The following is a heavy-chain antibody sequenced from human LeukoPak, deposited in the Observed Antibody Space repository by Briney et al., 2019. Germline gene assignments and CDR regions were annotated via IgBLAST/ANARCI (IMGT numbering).Heavy chain of an antibody. V-gene: IGHV3-7*03. Sequence: GGCLRLSCVASGFTFTTYWMSWVRQAPGKGLEWVANIYQNGNEKYYVHSVKGRFTISRDNAKNSLYLQMNSLRVEDTAMYFCARGGNQFDPWGQGTLVTVS. CDR1: GFTFTTYW. CDR3: ARGGNQFDP. J-gene: IGHJ5*02. CDR2: IYQNGNEK.